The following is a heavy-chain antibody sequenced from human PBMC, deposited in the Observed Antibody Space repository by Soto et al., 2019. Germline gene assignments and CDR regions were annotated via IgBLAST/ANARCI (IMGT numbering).Heavy chain of an antibody. J-gene: IGHJ6*02. CDR3: ARRLYYDSSGFEGGGMDV. CDR1: GGSINSTGYY. D-gene: IGHD3-22*01. CDR2: IYFSGST. Sequence: PSETLSLTCTVSGGSINSTGYYWGWIRQPPGKGLEWIGSIYFSGSTSYNPSLKSRVTMSVDTSKNQFSLKLSSVTAADTAVYYCARRLYYDSSGFEGGGMDVWGQGTTVTVSS. V-gene: IGHV4-39*01.